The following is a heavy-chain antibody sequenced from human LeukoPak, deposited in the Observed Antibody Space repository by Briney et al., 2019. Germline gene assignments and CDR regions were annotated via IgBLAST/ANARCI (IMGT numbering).Heavy chain of an antibody. V-gene: IGHV3-23*01. CDR1: GFTFSSYA. D-gene: IGHD2-15*01. CDR3: AKAGSVYYYYYMDV. J-gene: IGHJ6*03. CDR2: ISGSGGST. Sequence: GGSLRLSCAASGFTFSSYAMSWVRQAPGKGLEWVSAISGSGGSTYYADSVKGRFTISRGNSKNTLYLQMNSLRAEDTAVYYCAKAGSVYYYYYMDVWGKGTTVTVSS.